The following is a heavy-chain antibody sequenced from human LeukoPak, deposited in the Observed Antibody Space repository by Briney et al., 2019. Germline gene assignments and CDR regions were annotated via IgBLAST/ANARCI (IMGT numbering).Heavy chain of an antibody. Sequence: SETLSLTCTVSGGSISSYYWSWIRQPQGHGQEWIGYIYYSGSTNYNPSLNSRTTISVATSKNKSSLKLSYVTAADPAVYYCARRYGSSWYSYYFDYWGQGTLVTVSS. CDR2: IYYSGST. D-gene: IGHD6-13*01. V-gene: IGHV4-59*08. CDR3: ARRYGSSWYSYYFDY. CDR1: GGSISSYY. J-gene: IGHJ4*02.